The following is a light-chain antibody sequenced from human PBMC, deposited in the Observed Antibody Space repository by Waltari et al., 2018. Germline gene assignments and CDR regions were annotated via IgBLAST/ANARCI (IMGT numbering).Light chain of an antibody. J-gene: IGKJ2*01. V-gene: IGKV3-15*01. CDR1: QSIRSK. Sequence: EIVMTQSPATLSVSPGESATLSCRASQSIRSKLAWYQQKPGQAPRLRFYGGSVRATGIPGRSSVSGSGTEFTLTISSLQSEDIAVYNCQQYNNWLPFTFGQGTKLEIK. CDR2: GGS. CDR3: QQYNNWLPFT.